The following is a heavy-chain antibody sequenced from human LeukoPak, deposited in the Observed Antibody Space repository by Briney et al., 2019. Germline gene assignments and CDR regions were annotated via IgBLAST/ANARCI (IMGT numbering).Heavy chain of an antibody. CDR2: ISRSGSDI. J-gene: IGHJ6*02. CDR3: ARDLAYDYNYFYYGLDV. CDR1: GFIFNIYE. D-gene: IGHD5-24*01. Sequence: GGSLRLSCAASGFIFNIYEMKWVRQAPGKGLEWVSSISRSGSDIHYADSVKGRFAISRDNAKNSLYLQMNSLTAEDTAVYYCARDLAYDYNYFYYGLDVWGQGTTVTVSS. V-gene: IGHV3-48*03.